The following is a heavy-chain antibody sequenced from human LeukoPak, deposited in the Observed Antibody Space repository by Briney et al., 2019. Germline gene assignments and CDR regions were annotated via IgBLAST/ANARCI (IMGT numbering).Heavy chain of an antibody. CDR3: ARDLPGGFDY. D-gene: IGHD1-14*01. CDR1: GYTFASYD. J-gene: IGHJ4*02. Sequence: GASVKVSCKASGYTFASYDIDWVRQATGQGLEWMGWINPNSGGTNYAQKFQGRVTMTRDTSISTAYMELSRLRSDDTAVYYCARDLPGGFDYWGQGTLVTVSS. CDR2: INPNSGGT. V-gene: IGHV1-2*02.